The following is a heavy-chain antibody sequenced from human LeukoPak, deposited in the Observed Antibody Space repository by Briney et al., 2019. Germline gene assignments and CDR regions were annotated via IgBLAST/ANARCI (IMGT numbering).Heavy chain of an antibody. Sequence: SETLSLTCTVSGGSINGYYWSWIRQPPGKGLEWIGYIYYSGSTNYNPSLKSRVTISVDTSKNQFSLKLSSVTAADTAVYYCARHGSTYALRNWGQGTLVTVSS. J-gene: IGHJ4*02. D-gene: IGHD2-2*01. CDR3: ARHGSTYALRN. CDR1: GGSINGYY. V-gene: IGHV4-59*08. CDR2: IYYSGST.